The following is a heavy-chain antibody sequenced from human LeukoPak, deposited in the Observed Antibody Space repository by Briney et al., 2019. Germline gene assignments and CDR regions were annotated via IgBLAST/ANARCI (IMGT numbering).Heavy chain of an antibody. Sequence: GGSLRLSCAASGFSFSSYAMHWVRQAPGKGLEWVAVISYDGSNKYYADSVKGRFTISRDNSKNTLYLQMNSLRAEDTAVYYCARSGGSYHLDYWGQGTLVTVSS. CDR2: ISYDGSNK. CDR3: ARSGGSYHLDY. D-gene: IGHD1-26*01. CDR1: GFSFSSYA. J-gene: IGHJ4*02. V-gene: IGHV3-30*04.